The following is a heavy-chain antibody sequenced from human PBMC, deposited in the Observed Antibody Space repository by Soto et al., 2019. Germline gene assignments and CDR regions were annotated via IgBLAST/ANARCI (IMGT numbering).Heavy chain of an antibody. D-gene: IGHD5-12*01. CDR3: ARWVATNDYYYYGMDV. Sequence: LSLTCTVSGGSISSYYWSWIRQPPGKGLEWIGYIYYSGSTNYNPSLKSRVTISVDTSKNQFSLKLSSVTAADTAVYYCARWVATNDYYYYGMDVWGQGTTVTVSS. CDR1: GGSISSYY. V-gene: IGHV4-59*01. J-gene: IGHJ6*02. CDR2: IYYSGST.